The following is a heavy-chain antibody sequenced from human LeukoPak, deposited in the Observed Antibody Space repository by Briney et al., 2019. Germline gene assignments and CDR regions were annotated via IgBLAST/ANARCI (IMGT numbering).Heavy chain of an antibody. V-gene: IGHV3-74*01. J-gene: IGHJ4*02. D-gene: IGHD1-26*01. Sequence: GGSLRLSCAASGFTFSSYWMYWVRQTPGKGLVWVSRINSDGIITSYADSVKGRFTVSRDNAKNTLYLQMNSLRAEDTAVYYCTSGYSGSYYRDYWGQGTLVTVSS. CDR2: INSDGIIT. CDR1: GFTFSSYW. CDR3: TSGYSGSYYRDY.